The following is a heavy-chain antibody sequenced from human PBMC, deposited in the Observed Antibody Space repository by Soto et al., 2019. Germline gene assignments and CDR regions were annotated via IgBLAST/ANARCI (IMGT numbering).Heavy chain of an antibody. CDR3: ARDTNGLHD. CDR2: INTDGSIT. CDR1: GLIFSNYK. Sequence: GGSLRLSCAASGLIFSNYKMHWVRQASGKGLVWVSRINTDGSITDYADSVKGRFTVSRDNAKNTMYLQMNSLTADDTAVDYCARDTNGLHDWGQGTLVTVSS. D-gene: IGHD2-8*01. J-gene: IGHJ4*02. V-gene: IGHV3-74*01.